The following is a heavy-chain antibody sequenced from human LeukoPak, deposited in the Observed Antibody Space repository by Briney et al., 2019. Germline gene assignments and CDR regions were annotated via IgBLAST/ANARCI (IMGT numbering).Heavy chain of an antibody. J-gene: IGHJ4*02. CDR1: GFTFRSYA. CDR3: AKGQRGYSHGSTDY. V-gene: IGHV3-23*01. D-gene: IGHD5-18*01. CDR2: ISVST. Sequence: GGSLRLSCAASGFTFRSYAMSWVRQAPGKGLEWVSSISVSTYYADSVKGRFTISRDNSKNTVHLQMNSLRAEDTAVYYCAKGQRGYSHGSTDYWGQGTLVTVSS.